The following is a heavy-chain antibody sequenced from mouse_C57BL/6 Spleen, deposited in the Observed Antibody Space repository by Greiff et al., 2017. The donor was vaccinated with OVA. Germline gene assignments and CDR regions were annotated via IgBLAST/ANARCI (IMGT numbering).Heavy chain of an antibody. CDR1: GFTFSDYG. CDR2: ISNLAYSI. V-gene: IGHV5-15*01. J-gene: IGHJ3*01. Sequence: EVQRVESGGGLVQPGGSLKLSCAASGFTFSDYGMAWVRQAPRKGPEWVAFISNLAYSIYYADTVTGRFTISRENAKNTLYLEMSRLRSEDTAMYYCARREQGFAYWGQGTLVTVSA. CDR3: ARREQGFAY.